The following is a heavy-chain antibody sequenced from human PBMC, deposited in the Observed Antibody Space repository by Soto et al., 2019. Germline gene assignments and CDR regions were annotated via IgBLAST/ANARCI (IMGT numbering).Heavy chain of an antibody. CDR3: ARVPDR. CDR1: GGSTSNYY. D-gene: IGHD2-2*01. J-gene: IGHJ5*02. CDR2: IYHSGST. V-gene: IGHV4-30-2*01. Sequence: PSETLSLTCPVSGGSTSNYYWSWIRQPPGKGLEWIGYIYHSGSTYYNPSLKSRVTISVDRSKNQFSLKLSSVTAADTAVYYCARVPDRWGQGTLVTVSS.